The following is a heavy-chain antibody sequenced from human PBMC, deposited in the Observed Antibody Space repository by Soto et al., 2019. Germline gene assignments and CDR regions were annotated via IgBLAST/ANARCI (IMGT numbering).Heavy chain of an antibody. CDR2: IYHIGST. CDR1: GAPINSDY. Sequence: PSETLSLTCTVSGAPINSDYWSWTRQSPGKGLEWIGYIYHIGSTDYNPSLKSRVTISIDKSKNQFSLNLRSVTAADTAVYFCARFTYKSGFNWFDPWGQGTQVTVSS. V-gene: IGHV4-59*01. D-gene: IGHD5-12*01. CDR3: ARFTYKSGFNWFDP. J-gene: IGHJ5*02.